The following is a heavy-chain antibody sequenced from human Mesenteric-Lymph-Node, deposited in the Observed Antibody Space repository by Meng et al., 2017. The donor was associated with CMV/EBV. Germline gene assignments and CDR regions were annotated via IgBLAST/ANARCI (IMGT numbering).Heavy chain of an antibody. J-gene: IGHJ3*02. CDR2: IYTGGST. CDR1: GFIVSSTY. V-gene: IGHV3-53*01. D-gene: IGHD1-26*01. Sequence: GESLKISCGAPGFIVSSTYMSWVRQAPGKGLEWVSVIYTGGSTSYADSVKGRFTISRDTSKNTLNLQMNSLRVEDTAVYYCARESGRGLDMWGQGTMVTVSS. CDR3: ARESGRGLDM.